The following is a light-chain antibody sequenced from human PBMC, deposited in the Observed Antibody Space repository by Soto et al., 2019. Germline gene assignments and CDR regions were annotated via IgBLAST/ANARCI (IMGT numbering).Light chain of an antibody. CDR2: YNN. Sequence: QSVLTQSPSASETPGQRVSISCSGRTSNIGSNSVSWYQHLPGTAPKLLIYYNNKRPSGVPDRISGSKPGTSASLVISGLQSEDEADYYCAAWDDSLNGYFFGTGTKVTVL. V-gene: IGLV1-44*01. CDR3: AAWDDSLNGYF. J-gene: IGLJ1*01. CDR1: TSNIGSNS.